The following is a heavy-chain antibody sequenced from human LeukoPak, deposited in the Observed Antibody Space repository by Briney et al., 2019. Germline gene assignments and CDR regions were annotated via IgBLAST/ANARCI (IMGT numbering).Heavy chain of an antibody. CDR3: ARNRHTSSSAYFDY. D-gene: IGHD6-6*01. V-gene: IGHV3-23*01. CDR2: ISGSGGST. CDR1: GFTLSSYA. Sequence: PGGSLRLSCAASGFTLSSYAMSWVRQAPGKGLEWVSAISGSGGSTYYADSVKGRFTISRDNSKNTLYLQMNSLRAEDTAVYYCARNRHTSSSAYFDYWGQGTLVTVSS. J-gene: IGHJ4*02.